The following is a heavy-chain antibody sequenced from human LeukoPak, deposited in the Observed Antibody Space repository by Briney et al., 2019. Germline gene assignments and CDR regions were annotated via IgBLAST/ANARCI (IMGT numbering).Heavy chain of an antibody. Sequence: SETLSLTCTVSGDSSSSYYWSWIRQPPGKGLEWIAYIHYNGRTNYNPSLKSRVTISVDTSKNQFSLKLTSVTAADTAVYYCARHSNYGSGGFQDNFDYWGQGTLLTVSS. J-gene: IGHJ4*02. CDR3: ARHSNYGSGGFQDNFDY. CDR1: GDSSSSYY. D-gene: IGHD3-10*01. V-gene: IGHV4-59*08. CDR2: IHYNGRT.